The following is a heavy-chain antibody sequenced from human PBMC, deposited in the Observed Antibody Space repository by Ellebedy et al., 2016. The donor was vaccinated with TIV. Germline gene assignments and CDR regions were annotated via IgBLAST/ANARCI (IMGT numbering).Heavy chain of an antibody. V-gene: IGHV4-59*08. Sequence: MPSETLSLTCSVSGDSISDYSWSWIRQPPGKGLEWIGYVSYIGGTKFSPSLKSRLTMSVDTSRNQFSLSLTSVTAADTAIYYCARPRQRYNDAFNVWGQGTLVTVSS. CDR1: GDSISDYS. J-gene: IGHJ3*01. D-gene: IGHD1-1*01. CDR3: ARPRQRYNDAFNV. CDR2: VSYIGGT.